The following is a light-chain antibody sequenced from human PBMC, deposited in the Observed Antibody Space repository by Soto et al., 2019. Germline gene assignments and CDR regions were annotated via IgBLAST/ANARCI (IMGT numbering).Light chain of an antibody. J-gene: IGKJ4*01. CDR3: QKCKVAPFT. V-gene: IGKV1-27*01. Sequence: DIQMPQSPSSLSAFVGDRVTITCRASQDIGNFLAWYQQKPGKVPKLLIYAASTLQSGVPSRFSGNGSGTDFTLTISSLQPEDVATYYCQKCKVAPFTFGGGTKVDIK. CDR2: AAS. CDR1: QDIGNF.